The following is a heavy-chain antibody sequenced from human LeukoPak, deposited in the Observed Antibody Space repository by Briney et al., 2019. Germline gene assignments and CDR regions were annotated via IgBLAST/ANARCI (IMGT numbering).Heavy chain of an antibody. CDR3: ARDQSGLPLDY. V-gene: IGHV1-46*01. CDR2: INPSGGST. Sequence: ASVKVSCKASGYTFTSYYMHWVRQAPGQGLEWMGIINPSGGSTSYAQKFQGRVTMTRDMSTSTVYMELSSLRSEDTAVYYCARDQSGLPLDYWGQGTLVTVSS. D-gene: IGHD6-25*01. J-gene: IGHJ4*02. CDR1: GYTFTSYY.